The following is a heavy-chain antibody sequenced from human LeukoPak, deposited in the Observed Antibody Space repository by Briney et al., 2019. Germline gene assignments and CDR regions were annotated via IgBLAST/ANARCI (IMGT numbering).Heavy chain of an antibody. Sequence: GGSLRLSCAASGFTFSSYTLNWVRQAPGKGLEWVSSISSSSSYIYYADAVKGRFTISRDNAKNSLYLQMNSLRAEDTAVYYCAREVSAQAIHGFDPWGQGTLVTVSS. J-gene: IGHJ5*02. CDR2: ISSSSSYI. D-gene: IGHD2-21*01. CDR1: GFTFSSYT. V-gene: IGHV3-21*01. CDR3: AREVSAQAIHGFDP.